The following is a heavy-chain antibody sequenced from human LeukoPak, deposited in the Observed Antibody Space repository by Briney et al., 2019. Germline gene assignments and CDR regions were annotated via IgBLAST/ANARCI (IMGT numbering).Heavy chain of an antibody. D-gene: IGHD6-13*01. CDR2: ISGSGGST. CDR1: GFTFSSYA. Sequence: GGSLRLSRAASGFTFSSYAMSWVRQAPGKGLEWVSAISGSGGSTYYADSVKGRFTISRDNSKNTLYLQMNSLRAEDTAVYYCAKPYSSSWALDYWGQGTLVTVSS. CDR3: AKPYSSSWALDY. V-gene: IGHV3-23*01. J-gene: IGHJ4*02.